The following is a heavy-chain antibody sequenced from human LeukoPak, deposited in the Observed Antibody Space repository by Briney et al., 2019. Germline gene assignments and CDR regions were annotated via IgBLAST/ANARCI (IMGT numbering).Heavy chain of an antibody. D-gene: IGHD2-2*01. CDR3: ARMTSSNYFDY. CDR1: GGSISSSSYY. V-gene: IGHV4-39*01. Sequence: SGTLSLTCTVSGGSISSSSYYWGWLRQPPGKELEWVGSIYYSGSTYYNPSLKRRVTISVDTSKNQFSLKLSSVTAADTAVYYCARMTSSNYFDYWGQGTLVTVSS. CDR2: IYYSGST. J-gene: IGHJ4*02.